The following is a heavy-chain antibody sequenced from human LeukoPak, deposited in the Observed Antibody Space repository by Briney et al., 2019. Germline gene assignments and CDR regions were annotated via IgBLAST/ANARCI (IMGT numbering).Heavy chain of an antibody. CDR2: ISSSSSTI. D-gene: IGHD3-9*01. CDR3: ARTYFDWLLRPTFDY. Sequence: PGGSLRLSCAASGFTFSSMNWVRQAPGKGLEWVSYISSSSSTIYYADSVKGRFTISRDNAKNSLYLQMNSLRAEDTAVYYCARTYFDWLLRPTFDYWGQGTLVTVSS. CDR1: GFTFSS. V-gene: IGHV3-48*01. J-gene: IGHJ4*02.